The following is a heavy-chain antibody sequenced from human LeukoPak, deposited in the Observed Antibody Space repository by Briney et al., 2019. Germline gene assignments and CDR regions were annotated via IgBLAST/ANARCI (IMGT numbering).Heavy chain of an antibody. D-gene: IGHD3-10*01. CDR1: GGSISSNSYY. CDR3: ARTRYYYNSRSYGAPYYFDY. Sequence: HPSETLSLTCAVSGGSISSNSYYWGWIRQPPGKGLEWIGSIYYSGSTYYNPSLKSRVTISVDTSKNQFSLKLSSVTAADTAVYYCARTRYYYNSRSYGAPYYFDYWAREPWSPSPQ. J-gene: IGHJ4*02. V-gene: IGHV4-39*01. CDR2: IYYSGST.